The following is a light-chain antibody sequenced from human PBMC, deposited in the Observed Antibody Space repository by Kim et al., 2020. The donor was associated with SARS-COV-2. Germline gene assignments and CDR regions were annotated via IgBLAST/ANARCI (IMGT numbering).Light chain of an antibody. J-gene: IGLJ3*02. CDR1: KLGDKY. CDR2: QDS. V-gene: IGLV3-1*01. Sequence: SYELTQPPSVSVSPGQTASITCSGDKLGDKYACWYQQKPGQSPVLVIYQDSKRPSGIPERFSGSHSGNTATLTISGTQAMDEADYYCQAWDSSTWV. CDR3: QAWDSSTWV.